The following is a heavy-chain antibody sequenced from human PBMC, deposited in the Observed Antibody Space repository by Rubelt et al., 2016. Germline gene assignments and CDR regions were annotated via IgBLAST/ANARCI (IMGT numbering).Heavy chain of an antibody. J-gene: IGHJ5*02. CDR1: GGSISSYY. CDR2: IYYSGST. V-gene: IGHV4-59*12. Sequence: QVQLQESGPGLVKPSETLSLTCTVSGGSISSYYWSWIRQPPGKGLEWIGSIYYSGSTYYNPSLKSRVAISVDRSKNQLSLKLSSVTAADTAVYYCARGGGSSKISNWFDPWGQGTLVTVSS. D-gene: IGHD2-2*01. CDR3: ARGGGSSKISNWFDP.